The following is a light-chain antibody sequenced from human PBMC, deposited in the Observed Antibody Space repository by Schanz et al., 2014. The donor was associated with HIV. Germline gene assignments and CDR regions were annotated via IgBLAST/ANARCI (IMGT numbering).Light chain of an antibody. CDR3: SSFAGSNIPWV. J-gene: IGLJ3*02. V-gene: IGLV2-8*01. CDR2: GVD. Sequence: QSALTQPRSVSGSPGQSVTISCTGTSSDVGGYNYVSWYQQRPGKAPKLMIYGVDKRPSGVSNRFSGSKSGSTASLTVSGLQPEDEADYYCSSFAGSNIPWVFGGGTKLTVL. CDR1: SSDVGGYNY.